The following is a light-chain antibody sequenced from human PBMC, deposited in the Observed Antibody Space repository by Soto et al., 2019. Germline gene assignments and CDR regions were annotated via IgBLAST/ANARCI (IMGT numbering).Light chain of an antibody. V-gene: IGKV3-20*01. CDR1: QSVSNN. CDR2: GAS. Sequence: ERGMSQSLATLSVSPGERVTLSCRASQSVSNNLAWYQQKPGQAPRLLIYGASTRATGIPDRFSGSGSGTDFTLTISRLEPEDFVIYYCQQYGSSPWTFGQGTKVDI. J-gene: IGKJ1*01. CDR3: QQYGSSPWT.